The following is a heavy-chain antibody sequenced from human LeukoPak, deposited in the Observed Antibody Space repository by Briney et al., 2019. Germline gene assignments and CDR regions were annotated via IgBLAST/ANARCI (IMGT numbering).Heavy chain of an antibody. Sequence: PGGSLRLSCAASGFSFSNYAMSWVRQAPGKGLEWISIISGGSGSTYYADSVKGRFTISRDNSKNTLYLQMNSLRAEDTAVYYCARVAGTGYWGQGTLVTVSS. CDR1: GFSFSNYA. D-gene: IGHD6-13*01. CDR2: ISGGSGST. V-gene: IGHV3-23*01. J-gene: IGHJ4*02. CDR3: ARVAGTGY.